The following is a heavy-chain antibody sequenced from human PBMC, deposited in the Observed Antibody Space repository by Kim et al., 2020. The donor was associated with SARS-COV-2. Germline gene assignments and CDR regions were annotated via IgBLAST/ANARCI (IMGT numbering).Heavy chain of an antibody. D-gene: IGHD3-10*01. V-gene: IGHV1-18*04. CDR3: ARARPDYGSGSSGTQGY. J-gene: IGHJ4*02. Sequence: ASVKVSCKASGYTFTSYGISWVRQAPGQGLEWMGWISAYNGNTNYAQKLQGRVTMTTDTSTSTAYMELRSLRSDDTAVYYCARARPDYGSGSSGTQGYWGQGTLVTVSS. CDR2: ISAYNGNT. CDR1: GYTFTSYG.